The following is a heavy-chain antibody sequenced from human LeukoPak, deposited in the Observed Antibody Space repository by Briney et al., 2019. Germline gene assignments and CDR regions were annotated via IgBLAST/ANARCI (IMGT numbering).Heavy chain of an antibody. Sequence: GASVKVSCKASGYTFTGYYMHWVRQAPGQGLEWMGWINPNSGGTNYAQKFQGRVTMTRDTSISTAYMELSRLRSDDTAVYYCARDGSAYDILTGYSQRPNYYFDYWGQGTLVTVSS. D-gene: IGHD3-9*01. J-gene: IGHJ4*02. CDR3: ARDGSAYDILTGYSQRPNYYFDY. V-gene: IGHV1-2*02. CDR1: GYTFTGYY. CDR2: INPNSGGT.